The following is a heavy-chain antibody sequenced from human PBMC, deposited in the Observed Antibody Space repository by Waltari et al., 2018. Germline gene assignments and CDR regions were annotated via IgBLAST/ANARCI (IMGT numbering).Heavy chain of an antibody. D-gene: IGHD6-19*01. J-gene: IGHJ6*02. CDR3: AAFTSGWSYGMDV. V-gene: IGHV1-3*01. CDR2: ITAGNDNT. CDR1: GSTVSNFA. Sequence: QVQLVQSGAEVKKPGASVKVSCKASGSTVSNFAIHWVRQAPGQRPEWMGWITAGNDNTKYSQKFQGRLTITRDTSASTAYMELSSLTSEDTAVYYCAAFTSGWSYGMDVWGQGTTVTVSS.